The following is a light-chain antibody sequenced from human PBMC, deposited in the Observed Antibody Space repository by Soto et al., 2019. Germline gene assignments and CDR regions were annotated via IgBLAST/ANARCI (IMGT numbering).Light chain of an antibody. Sequence: IVMTQSPATVSVSPGESTSLSCRASRTIGTNLGWYQQKPGQAPRLLISKTSNRATGVRARFSGSGSGTEFTLTITSLQSEDIAVYYCQQYADWPLTFGGGTKVDIK. CDR2: KTS. CDR1: RTIGTN. V-gene: IGKV3-15*01. CDR3: QQYADWPLT. J-gene: IGKJ4*01.